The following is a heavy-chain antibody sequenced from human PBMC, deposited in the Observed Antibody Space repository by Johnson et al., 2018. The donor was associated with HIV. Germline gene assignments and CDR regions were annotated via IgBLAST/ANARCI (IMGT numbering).Heavy chain of an antibody. Sequence: EVQLVESGGGLVQPGGSLRLSCAASGFTFSSYWMSWVRQAPGKGLEWVANITQDGSEKYYVDSVKGRFTISRDHAKNSLYLQMNSMRAEDTAVYYCARDRGVFYLRARGSFDIWGQGTMVTVSS. J-gene: IGHJ3*02. CDR2: ITQDGSEK. V-gene: IGHV3-7*05. CDR3: ARDRGVFYLRARGSFDI. D-gene: IGHD3-10*01. CDR1: GFTFSSYW.